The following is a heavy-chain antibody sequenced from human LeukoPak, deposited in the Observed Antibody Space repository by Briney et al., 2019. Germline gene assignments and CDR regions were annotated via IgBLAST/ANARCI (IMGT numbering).Heavy chain of an antibody. V-gene: IGHV4-34*01. D-gene: IGHD3-10*01. CDR3: ARGWRHYGSGSYWGY. J-gene: IGHJ4*02. Sequence: SETLSLTCAVYGGSFSGYYWSWIRQPPGKGLEWIGEINHSGSTNYNPSLKSRVTISVDTSKNQFSLKLSSVTAADTAVYYCARGWRHYGSGSYWGYWGQGTLVTVSS. CDR1: GGSFSGYY. CDR2: INHSGST.